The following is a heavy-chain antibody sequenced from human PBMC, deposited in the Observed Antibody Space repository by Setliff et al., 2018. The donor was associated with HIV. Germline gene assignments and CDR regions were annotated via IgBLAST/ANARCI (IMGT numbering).Heavy chain of an antibody. CDR1: GFPFSAYI. Sequence: PGGSLRLSCAASGFPFSAYIMNWVRQAPGKGLEWISYISGSSTTIYHADSVKGRFIISRDNAKNSLYLQMNSLRAEDTAVYYCARESLNLGELSSNPDASDIWGQGTMVTVSS. D-gene: IGHD3-16*02. CDR3: ARESLNLGELSSNPDASDI. J-gene: IGHJ3*02. CDR2: ISGSSTTI. V-gene: IGHV3-48*01.